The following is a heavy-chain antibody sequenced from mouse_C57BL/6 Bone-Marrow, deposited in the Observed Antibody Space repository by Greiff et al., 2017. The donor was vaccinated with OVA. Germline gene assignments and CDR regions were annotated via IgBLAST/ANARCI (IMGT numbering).Heavy chain of an antibody. D-gene: IGHD1-1*01. V-gene: IGHV2-4*01. Sequence: VMLVESGPGLVQPSQSLSITCTVSGFSLTSYGVHWVRQPPGKGLEWLGVIWSGGSTDYNAAFISRLSISKDNSKSQVFFKMNSLQADDTAIYYCAKNGYYGSSLLAYWGQGTLVTVSA. CDR1: GFSLTSYG. CDR3: AKNGYYGSSLLAY. CDR2: IWSGGST. J-gene: IGHJ3*01.